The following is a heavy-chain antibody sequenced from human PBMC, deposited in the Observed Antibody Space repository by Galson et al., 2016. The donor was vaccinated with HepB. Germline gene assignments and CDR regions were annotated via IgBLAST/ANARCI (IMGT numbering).Heavy chain of an antibody. Sequence: SLRLSCAASGFTFSTYAMHWVRQAPGKGLDWVAVISSNGNDIYYGDSVKGRFTISRDNSKNTLYLHMNGLRRDDTALYYCARPYDDVGFDCGFWGQGTLVTVSS. CDR1: GFTFSTYA. D-gene: IGHD3-9*01. CDR3: ARPYDDVGFDCGF. V-gene: IGHV3-30*03. CDR2: ISSNGNDI. J-gene: IGHJ4*02.